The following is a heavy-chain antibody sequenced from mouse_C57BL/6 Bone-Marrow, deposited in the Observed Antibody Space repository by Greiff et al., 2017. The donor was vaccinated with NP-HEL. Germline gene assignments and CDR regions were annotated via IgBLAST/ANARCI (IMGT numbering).Heavy chain of an antibody. CDR3: ARDDYDWFAY. CDR2: IDPSDSYT. J-gene: IGHJ3*01. Sequence: VQLQQSGAELVRPGTSVKLSCKASGYTFTSYWMHWVKQRPGQGLEWIGVIDPSDSYTNYNQKFKGKATLTVDTSSSTAYMQLSSLTSEDSAVYYCARDDYDWFAYWGQGTLVTVSA. CDR1: GYTFTSYW. D-gene: IGHD2-4*01. V-gene: IGHV1-59*01.